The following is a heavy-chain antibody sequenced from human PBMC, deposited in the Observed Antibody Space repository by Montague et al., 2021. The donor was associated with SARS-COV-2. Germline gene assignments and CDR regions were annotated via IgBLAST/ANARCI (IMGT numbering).Heavy chain of an antibody. Sequence: LRLSCAASGFTFSRSAMTWVRQAPGKGLEWISVIYNTATSTYYANSVKGRFTISRDDSKNTLSLHMNSLRVDDTAVYYCAKVGDYFGDPKHYFDLWGPGTLVTVSS. V-gene: IGHV3-23*03. CDR2: IYNTATST. CDR3: AKVGDYFGDPKHYFDL. D-gene: IGHD3-10*01. CDR1: GFTFSRSA. J-gene: IGHJ4*02.